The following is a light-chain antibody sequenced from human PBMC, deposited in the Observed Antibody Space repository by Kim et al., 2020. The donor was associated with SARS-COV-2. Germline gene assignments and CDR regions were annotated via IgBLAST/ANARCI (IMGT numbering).Light chain of an antibody. CDR1: RSNIGSNT. V-gene: IGLV1-44*01. CDR3: STWDDSVFGFV. CDR2: KNN. Sequence: QSVLTQPPSTSGTPGQSVSISCSGGRSNIGSNTVVWYQQLPGTAPKLLMYKNNQRPSGVPDRFSGSKSGTSASLAISGLQSEDEADYYCSTWDDSVFGFVFGSGTKVTVL. J-gene: IGLJ1*01.